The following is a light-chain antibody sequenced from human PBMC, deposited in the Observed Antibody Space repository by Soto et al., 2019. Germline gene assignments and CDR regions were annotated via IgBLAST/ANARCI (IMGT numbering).Light chain of an antibody. CDR3: QQYVSSVT. Sequence: EIVLTQSPGFLSLSPGERATLSCRASQSVDSSFFAWYQQKPGQAPRLLIYGASKRATGIPDRFSGSGSGPDFTLTISRLEPEDFAVYYCQQYVSSVTFGQGPKVEIK. CDR2: GAS. V-gene: IGKV3-20*01. J-gene: IGKJ1*01. CDR1: QSVDSSF.